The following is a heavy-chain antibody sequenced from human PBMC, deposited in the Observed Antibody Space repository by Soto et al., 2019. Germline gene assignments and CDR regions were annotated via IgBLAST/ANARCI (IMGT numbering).Heavy chain of an antibody. J-gene: IGHJ4*02. CDR3: AKGIQQWLSSVDY. CDR2: ISGSGGST. CDR1: GFIFSSYA. V-gene: IGHV3-23*01. Sequence: GSLRLSCAVSGFIFSSYAMSWVRQAPGEGLEWVSGISGSGGSTYYADSVKGRFTISRDISKNTLYLQMNSLRAEDTAVYYCAKGIQQWLSSVDYWGQGTLVTVPS. D-gene: IGHD6-19*01.